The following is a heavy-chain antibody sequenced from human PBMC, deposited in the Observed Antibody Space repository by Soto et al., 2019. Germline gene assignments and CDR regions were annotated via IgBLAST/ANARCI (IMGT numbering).Heavy chain of an antibody. CDR1: GFTFSTFG. CDR3: ARDSLGHCSGGSCYSSNVFDL. CDR2: ISFDGSSK. V-gene: IGHV3-30-3*01. J-gene: IGHJ5*02. Sequence: QVQLVESGGGVVQPGRSLRLSCAASGFTFSTFGFHWVRQAPGKGLEWVAGISFDGSSKSYADSVKGRFTISRDNSKNTLYMQMNSLRAEDTAVYYCARDSLGHCSGGSCYSSNVFDLWGQGILVTVSS. D-gene: IGHD2-15*01.